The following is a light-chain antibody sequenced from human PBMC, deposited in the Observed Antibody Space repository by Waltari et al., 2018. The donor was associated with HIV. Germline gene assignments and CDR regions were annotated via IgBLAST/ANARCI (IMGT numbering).Light chain of an antibody. V-gene: IGLV2-8*01. CDR2: EVS. J-gene: IGLJ2*01. CDR1: SSDVGGYNY. Sequence: QSALTQPPSASGSPGQSVTISCTGTSSDVGGYNYVSWYQQHPGKAPKLMIYEVSKRPAGVPARVSGSKSGNKASLTVSGIQAEDEADYYCSSYAGSSKVVFGGGTKLTVL. CDR3: SSYAGSSKVV.